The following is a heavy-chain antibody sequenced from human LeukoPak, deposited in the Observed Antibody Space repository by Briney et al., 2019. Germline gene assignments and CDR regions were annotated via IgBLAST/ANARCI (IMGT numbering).Heavy chain of an antibody. J-gene: IGHJ4*02. Sequence: GSLRLSCAACGFTFSSYSMNWVRQAPGKGLEWVSYISSSSSTIYYADSVKGRFTISRDNAKNSLYLQMNSLRAEDTAVYYCARGGSSSPWYFDYWGQGTLVTVSS. CDR2: ISSSSSTI. CDR3: ARGGSSSPWYFDY. D-gene: IGHD6-13*01. CDR1: GFTFSSYS. V-gene: IGHV3-48*04.